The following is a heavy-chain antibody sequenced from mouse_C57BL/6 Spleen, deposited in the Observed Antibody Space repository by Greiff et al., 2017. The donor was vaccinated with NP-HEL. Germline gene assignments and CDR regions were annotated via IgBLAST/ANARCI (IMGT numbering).Heavy chain of an antibody. Sequence: EVQRVESEGGLVLPGSSMKLSCTASGFTFSDYYMAWVRQVPEKGLEWVANINYDGSSTYYLDSLKSRFIISRDNAKNILYLQMSSLKSEDTATYYCARDSPYYYGSSGWFAYWGQGTLVTVSA. CDR1: GFTFSDYY. V-gene: IGHV5-16*01. CDR2: INYDGSST. CDR3: ARDSPYYYGSSGWFAY. J-gene: IGHJ3*01. D-gene: IGHD1-1*01.